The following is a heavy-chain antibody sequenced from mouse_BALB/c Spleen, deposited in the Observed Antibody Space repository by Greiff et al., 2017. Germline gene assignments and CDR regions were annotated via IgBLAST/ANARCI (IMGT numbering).Heavy chain of an antibody. CDR1: GYAFSSSW. V-gene: IGHV1-82*01. D-gene: IGHD2-1*01. CDR2: IYPGDGDT. Sequence: QVQLQESGPELVKPGASVKISCKASGYAFSSSWMNWVKQRPGQGLEWIGRIYPGDGDTNYNGKFKGKATLTADKSSSTAYMQLSSLTSVDSAVYFCARDGNYAAWFAYWGQGTLVTVSA. J-gene: IGHJ3*01. CDR3: ARDGNYAAWFAY.